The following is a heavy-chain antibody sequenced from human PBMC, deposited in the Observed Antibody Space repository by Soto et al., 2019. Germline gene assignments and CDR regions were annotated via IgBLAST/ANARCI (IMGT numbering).Heavy chain of an antibody. CDR1: GGSISSSSYY. CDR3: ARDGAVGPAAIGF. J-gene: IGHJ4*02. V-gene: IGHV4-39*02. Sequence: QLQLQESGPGLVKPSETLSLTCTVSGGSISSSSYYWGWIRQPPGEGLEWIGSIYYSGSTYYNPSLKSRVTISVDTSKNQFSLKLSSVTAADTAVYYCARDGAVGPAAIGFWGQGTLVTVSS. CDR2: IYYSGST. D-gene: IGHD2-2*01.